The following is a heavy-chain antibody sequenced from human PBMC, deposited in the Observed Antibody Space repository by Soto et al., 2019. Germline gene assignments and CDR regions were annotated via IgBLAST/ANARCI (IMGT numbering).Heavy chain of an antibody. J-gene: IGHJ3*02. V-gene: IGHV3-23*01. Sequence: GGSLRLSCAASGFTFSSYAVSWVRQAPGKGLEWVSGISGSGGSTYYADSVKGRFTISRDNSKNTLYLQMNSLRAEDTALYYCAKVRSSSSDAFDIWGQGTMVTVSS. CDR1: GFTFSSYA. D-gene: IGHD6-6*01. CDR3: AKVRSSSSDAFDI. CDR2: ISGSGGST.